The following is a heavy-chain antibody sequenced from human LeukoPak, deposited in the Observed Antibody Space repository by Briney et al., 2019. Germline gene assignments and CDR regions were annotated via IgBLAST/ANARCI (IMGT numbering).Heavy chain of an antibody. CDR1: GFTLSDYY. Sequence: GGSLRLSCAASGFTLSDYYMSWIRQAPGKGLEWVSYSSSSGITMYYADSVKGRFAISRDNAKNSLYLQMNSLRADDTAVYYCARRRDFIDFWGQGTLVTVS. J-gene: IGHJ4*02. D-gene: IGHD3/OR15-3a*01. V-gene: IGHV3-11*01. CDR3: ARRRDFIDF. CDR2: SSSSGITM.